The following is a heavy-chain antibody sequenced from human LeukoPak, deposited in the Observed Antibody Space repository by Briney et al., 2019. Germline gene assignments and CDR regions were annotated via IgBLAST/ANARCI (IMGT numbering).Heavy chain of an antibody. D-gene: IGHD3-10*01. Sequence: SVKVSCKASGGTFSSYAISWVRQAPGQGLEWMGGIIPIFGTANYAQKFQGRVTITADESTSTAYMELSSLRYEDTAVYYCARDYYGSKSSSFDPWGQGTLVTVSS. CDR1: GGTFSSYA. CDR3: ARDYYGSKSSSFDP. V-gene: IGHV1-69*13. CDR2: IIPIFGTA. J-gene: IGHJ5*02.